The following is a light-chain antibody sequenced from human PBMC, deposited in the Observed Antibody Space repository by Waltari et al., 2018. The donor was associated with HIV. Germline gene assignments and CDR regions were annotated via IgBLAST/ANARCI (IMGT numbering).Light chain of an antibody. CDR3: QQYYSTPPT. Sequence: DIVMTHSPQSLALALGERATINCQSSQSILYSSKNENFLSWYQQKPGSSPMLGIYLASSQGSGVPDRFSGSESVTDCTLTINSRQSEDVAVYFCQQYYSTPPTFGQGTRVEI. J-gene: IGKJ1*01. CDR2: LAS. V-gene: IGKV4-1*01. CDR1: QSILYSSKNENF.